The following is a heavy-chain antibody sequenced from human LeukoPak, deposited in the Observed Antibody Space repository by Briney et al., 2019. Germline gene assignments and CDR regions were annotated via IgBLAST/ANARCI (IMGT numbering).Heavy chain of an antibody. J-gene: IGHJ4*02. CDR2: INSDGCST. Sequence: GGSLRLSCAASGFTFSSYWMHWVRQAPGKGLVWVSRINSDGCSTSYADSVKGRFTISRDNAKDTLYLQMNSLRAEDTAVYYCARSHYDFWSGYFDYFDYWGQGTLVTVSS. D-gene: IGHD3-3*01. CDR1: GFTFSSYW. CDR3: ARSHYDFWSGYFDYFDY. V-gene: IGHV3-74*01.